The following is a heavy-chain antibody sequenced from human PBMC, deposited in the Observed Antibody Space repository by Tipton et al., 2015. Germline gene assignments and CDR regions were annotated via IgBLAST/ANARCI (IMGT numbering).Heavy chain of an antibody. CDR3: TRDWDYGSGSDDLDAFDF. CDR2: LWYDGTQK. Sequence: QLVQSGGSVVQPGKSLRLSCAAPGFTFSNYNMHWVRQAPGKGLEWVALLWYDGTQKYYADSVRGRFTISRDTSKDTLYLQMNSLRPDDTAVYYCTRDWDYGSGSDDLDAFDFWGQGTMVTVSS. V-gene: IGHV3-33*08. D-gene: IGHD3-10*01. J-gene: IGHJ3*01. CDR1: GFTFSNYN.